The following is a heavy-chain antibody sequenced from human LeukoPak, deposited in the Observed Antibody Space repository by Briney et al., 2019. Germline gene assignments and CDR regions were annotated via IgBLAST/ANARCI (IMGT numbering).Heavy chain of an antibody. CDR2: IIPIFGTA. D-gene: IGHD1-26*01. V-gene: IGHV1-69*05. J-gene: IGHJ5*02. CDR3: ARVVGATSWFDP. Sequence: ASVEVSCKASGGTFSSYAIIWVRQAPGQGLEWMGGIIPIFGTANYAQKFQGRVTITTDESTSTAYMVLSSLRSEDTAVYYCARVVGATSWFDPWGQGTLATVSS. CDR1: GGTFSSYA.